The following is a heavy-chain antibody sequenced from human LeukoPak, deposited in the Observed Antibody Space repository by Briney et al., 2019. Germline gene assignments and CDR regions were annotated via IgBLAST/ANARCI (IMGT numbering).Heavy chain of an antibody. CDR3: ARPSLGYCSSTSCDMNY. CDR2: INPNSGGT. D-gene: IGHD2-2*02. Sequence: GASVKVSCKASGYTFTGYYMHWVRQAPGQGLEWMGWINPNSGGTNYAQKFQGRVTMTRDTSISTAYMELSRLRSGDTAVYYCARPSLGYCSSTSCDMNYWGQGTLVTVSS. J-gene: IGHJ4*02. CDR1: GYTFTGYY. V-gene: IGHV1-2*02.